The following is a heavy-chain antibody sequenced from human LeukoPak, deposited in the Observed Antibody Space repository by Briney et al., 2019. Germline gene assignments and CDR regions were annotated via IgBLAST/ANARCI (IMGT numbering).Heavy chain of an antibody. V-gene: IGHV4-59*08. CDR3: ARRNDFDI. Sequence: TSETLSLTCTVSGGSISGDCWNWIRQPPGKGLEWIGYIYYSGNTNYNPSLMSRVTISVDTSKNQFSLKLSSVTAADTAVYYCARRNDFDIWGQGTMVTVSS. CDR2: IYYSGNT. J-gene: IGHJ3*02. CDR1: GGSISGDC.